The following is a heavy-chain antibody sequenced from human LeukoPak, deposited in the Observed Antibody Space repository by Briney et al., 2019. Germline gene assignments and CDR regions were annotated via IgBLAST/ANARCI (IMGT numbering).Heavy chain of an antibody. CDR3: ASDCMRSYYYYMDV. Sequence: SETLSLTCTVSGGSISSSSNYWGWIRQPPGKGLEWVGSIYYSGSTYYNPSLKIRVTISVDTSKNQFSLKLSSVTAADTAVYYCASDCMRSYYYYMDVWGKGTTVTVSS. V-gene: IGHV4-39*07. D-gene: IGHD2-8*01. CDR2: IYYSGST. CDR1: GGSISSSSNY. J-gene: IGHJ6*03.